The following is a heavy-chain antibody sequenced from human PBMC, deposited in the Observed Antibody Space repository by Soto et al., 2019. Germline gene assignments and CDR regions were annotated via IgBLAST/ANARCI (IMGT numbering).Heavy chain of an antibody. D-gene: IGHD1-7*01. CDR3: ARDRGYNWNYAWFDP. Sequence: QVQLVQSGAEVKKPGASVKVSCKASGYTFTSYGIIWVRQAPGQGLEWLGRISAYNGNTNYAQKLQGRVTMTTDTSTSTAYMELRSLRSDDTAVYYCARDRGYNWNYAWFDPWGQGTLVTVSS. J-gene: IGHJ5*02. V-gene: IGHV1-18*01. CDR2: ISAYNGNT. CDR1: GYTFTSYG.